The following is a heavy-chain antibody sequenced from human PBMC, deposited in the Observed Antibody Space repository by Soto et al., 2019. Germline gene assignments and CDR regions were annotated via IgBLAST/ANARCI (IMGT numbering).Heavy chain of an antibody. D-gene: IGHD1-26*01. V-gene: IGHV3-73*02. CDR2: IRSKANSYAT. Sequence: EVQLVESGGGLVQPGGSLKLSCAASGFTFSGSAMHWVRQASGKGLEWVGRIRSKANSYATAYAASEKGRFTISRDDSKNTAYLQMNSLKTEDTAVYYCTSSAFIDYYYYYGMDVWGQGTTVTVSS. CDR3: TSSAFIDYYYYYGMDV. CDR1: GFTFSGSA. J-gene: IGHJ6*02.